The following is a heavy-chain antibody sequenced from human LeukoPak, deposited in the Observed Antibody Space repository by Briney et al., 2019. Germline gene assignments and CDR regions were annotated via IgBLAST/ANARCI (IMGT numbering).Heavy chain of an antibody. J-gene: IGHJ6*03. CDR2: VSYTRIT. CDR3: ATRSAYYYDMAV. CDR1: DGSISSRDYY. Sequence: SETLSLTCTVSDGSISSRDYYWGWIRQPPGRGLEWIGSVSYTRITYYNPSLKSRVTISEDTSKNQFSLTLSSVTAADTAVYYCATRSAYYYDMAVWGKGTTVTVSS. V-gene: IGHV4-39*01.